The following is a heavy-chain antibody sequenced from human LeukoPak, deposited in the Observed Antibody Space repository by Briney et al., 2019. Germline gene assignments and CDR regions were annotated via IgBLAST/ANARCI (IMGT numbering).Heavy chain of an antibody. CDR3: ARLESMIVVVITTDAFDI. CDR2: INHSGST. V-gene: IGHV4-34*01. J-gene: IGHJ3*02. D-gene: IGHD3-22*01. CDR1: GGSFSGYY. Sequence: SETLSLTCAVYGGSFSGYYWSWIRQPPGKGLEWIGEINHSGSTNYNPSLKSRVTISVDTSKNQFSLKLSSVTAADTAVYYCARLESMIVVVITTDAFDIWGQGTMATVSS.